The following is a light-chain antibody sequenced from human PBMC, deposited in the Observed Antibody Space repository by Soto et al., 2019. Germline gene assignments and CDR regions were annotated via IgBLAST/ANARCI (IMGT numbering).Light chain of an antibody. CDR3: QQRSNLGGNT. CDR1: QSVSSY. CDR2: DAS. Sequence: EIVLTQSPATLSLSPGERATLSCRASQSVSSYLAWYQQKPGQAPRLLIYDASNRATGIPARFSGSGSGTDFTLTISSLEPEDFAVYYCQQRSNLGGNTFGQGTKLEIK. V-gene: IGKV3-11*01. J-gene: IGKJ2*01.